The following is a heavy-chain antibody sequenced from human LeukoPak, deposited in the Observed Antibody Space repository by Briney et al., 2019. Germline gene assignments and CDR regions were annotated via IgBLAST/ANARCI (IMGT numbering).Heavy chain of an antibody. V-gene: IGHV4-4*07. CDR3: ARDRRDSSWYYFDY. J-gene: IGHJ4*02. CDR2: IYTSGST. Sequence: SETLSLTCTVSGGSISSYYWSWIRQPAGKGLEWIGRIYTSGSTNYNPSLKSRVTMSVDTSKNQFSQKLSSVTAADTAVYYCARDRRDSSWYYFDYWGQGTLVTVSS. D-gene: IGHD6-13*01. CDR1: GGSISSYY.